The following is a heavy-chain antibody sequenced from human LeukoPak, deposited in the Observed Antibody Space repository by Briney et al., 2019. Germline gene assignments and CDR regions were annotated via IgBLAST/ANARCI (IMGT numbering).Heavy chain of an antibody. CDR3: ARGSGGGSGSYYKDHYYGMDV. CDR1: GFTISTNC. V-gene: IGHV4-4*07. J-gene: IGHJ6*02. CDR2: IHRSGTT. Sequence: SETLSLTCTVSGFTISTNCWSWIRQPAGNALEWIGRIHRSGTTNYNPSLKSRVTMSVDTSKNQFSLKLNTMTAADTAVYYCARGSGGGSGSYYKDHYYGMDVWGPGTTVTVS. D-gene: IGHD3-10*01.